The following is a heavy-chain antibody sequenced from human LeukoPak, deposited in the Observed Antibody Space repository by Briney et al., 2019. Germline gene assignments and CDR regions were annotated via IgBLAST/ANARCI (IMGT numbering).Heavy chain of an antibody. CDR1: GFTFSSYA. V-gene: IGHV3-23*01. CDR3: AKAGIRDIVVVPAARTGGFDP. Sequence: GGSLRLSCAASGFTFSSYAMSWARQAPGKGLEWVSAISGSGGSTYYADSVKGRFTISRDNSKNTLYLQMNSLRAEDTAVYYCAKAGIRDIVVVPAARTGGFDPWGQGTLVTVSS. J-gene: IGHJ5*02. D-gene: IGHD2-2*01. CDR2: ISGSGGST.